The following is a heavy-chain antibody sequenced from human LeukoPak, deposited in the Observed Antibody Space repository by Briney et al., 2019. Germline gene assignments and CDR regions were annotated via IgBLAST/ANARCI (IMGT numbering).Heavy chain of an antibody. CDR3: AKDRAQGYYYDSSGYYYGDAFDI. V-gene: IGHV3-23*01. D-gene: IGHD3-22*01. Sequence: GGSLRLSCGASGFTFSSYAMSWVRQAPGKGLEWVSAISGSGGSTYYADSVKGRFTISRDNSKNTLYLQMNSLRAEDTAVYYCAKDRAQGYYYDSSGYYYGDAFDIWGQGTMVTVSS. CDR1: GFTFSSYA. CDR2: ISGSGGST. J-gene: IGHJ3*02.